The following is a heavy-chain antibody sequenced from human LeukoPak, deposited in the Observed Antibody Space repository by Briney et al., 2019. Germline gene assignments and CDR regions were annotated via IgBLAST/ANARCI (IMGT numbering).Heavy chain of an antibody. J-gene: IGHJ1*01. CDR1: GGTFSSYA. Sequence: GASVKVSCKASGGTFSSYAISWVRQAPGQRLEWLGWISAYSGNTNYAQKVQGRVTMTTDRSTSTAYMELASLRPDDTAIYYCTRGSSSQYFQHWGQGTLVTVSS. CDR2: ISAYSGNT. V-gene: IGHV1-18*01. D-gene: IGHD6-6*01. CDR3: TRGSSSQYFQH.